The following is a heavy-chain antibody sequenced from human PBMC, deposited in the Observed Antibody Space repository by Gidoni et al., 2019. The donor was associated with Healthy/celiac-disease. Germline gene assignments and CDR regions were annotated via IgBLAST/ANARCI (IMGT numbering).Heavy chain of an antibody. CDR2: ISSSSSYI. V-gene: IGHV3-21*01. CDR1: GFTFSSYS. Sequence: EVQLVESGGGLVKPGGSLRLSCAASGFTFSSYSMNWVRQAPGKGLEWVSSISSSSSYIYYADSVKGRFTISRDNAKNSLYLQMNSLRAEDTAVYYCARVGVLVGAFDIWGQGTMVTVSS. D-gene: IGHD2-8*02. J-gene: IGHJ3*02. CDR3: ARVGVLVGAFDI.